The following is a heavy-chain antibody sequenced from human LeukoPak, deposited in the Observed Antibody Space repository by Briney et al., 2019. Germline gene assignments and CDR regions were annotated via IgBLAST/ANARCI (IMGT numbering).Heavy chain of an antibody. Sequence: GASVKVSCKASGGTFSSYAISWVRQAPGQGLEWMGGIIPIFGTANYAQKFQGRVTITTDESTSTAYMELSSLRSEDTAVYYCARGGYCSSTSCPDKRFDPWGQGTLVTVSS. D-gene: IGHD2-2*01. CDR2: IIPIFGTA. J-gene: IGHJ5*02. CDR3: ARGGYCSSTSCPDKRFDP. V-gene: IGHV1-69*05. CDR1: GGTFSSYA.